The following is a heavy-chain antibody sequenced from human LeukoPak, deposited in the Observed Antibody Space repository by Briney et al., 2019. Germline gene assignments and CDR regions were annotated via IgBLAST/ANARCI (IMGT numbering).Heavy chain of an antibody. CDR1: GYTFTSYG. CDR3: AREDGIQLWSVYFDY. D-gene: IGHD5-18*01. CDR2: IIPILGIA. Sequence: VASVKVSCKASGYTFTSYGISWVRQAPGQGLEWMGRIIPILGIANYAQKFQGRVTITADKSTSTAYMELSSLRSEDTAVYYRAREDGIQLWSVYFDYWGQGTLVTVSS. V-gene: IGHV1-69*04. J-gene: IGHJ4*02.